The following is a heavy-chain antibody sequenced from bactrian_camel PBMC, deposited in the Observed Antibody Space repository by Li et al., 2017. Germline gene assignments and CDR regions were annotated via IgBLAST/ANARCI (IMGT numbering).Heavy chain of an antibody. Sequence: VQLVESGGGLAQPGGSLRVSCTASGFAFGSYTMHWYRQAAGKQREWVSEISSGGRVTYYAETVKGRFTISQDNAKNTVYLQMNSLKPEDTAMYYCAARTTGCGLRAAQCAYWGQGTQVTVS. V-gene: IGHV3S40*01. D-gene: IGHD3*01. J-gene: IGHJ4*01. CDR3: AARTTGCGLRAAQCAY. CDR2: ISSGGRVT. CDR1: GFAFGSYT.